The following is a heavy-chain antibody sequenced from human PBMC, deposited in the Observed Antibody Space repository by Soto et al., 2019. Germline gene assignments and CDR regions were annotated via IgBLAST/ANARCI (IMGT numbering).Heavy chain of an antibody. V-gene: IGHV1-24*01. CDR2: FDPEDGET. Sequence: ASVKVSCKVSGYTLTELSMHWVRQAPGKGLEWMGGFDPEDGETIYAQKFQGRVTMTEDTSTDTAYMELSSLRSEDTAVYYCATASPKITFGGVIVILLFDYWGQGTLVTVSS. D-gene: IGHD3-16*02. J-gene: IGHJ4*02. CDR3: ATASPKITFGGVIVILLFDY. CDR1: GYTLTELS.